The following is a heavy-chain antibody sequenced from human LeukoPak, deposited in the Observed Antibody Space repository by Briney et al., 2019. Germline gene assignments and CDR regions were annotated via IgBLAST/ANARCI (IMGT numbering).Heavy chain of an antibody. CDR2: ISGSGGST. Sequence: PGGSLRLSCAASGFTFSSYAMSWVRQAPGKGLEWVSAISGSGGSTYYADSVKGRFTISRDNSKNTLYLQMNSLRAEDTAVYYCAKDGIAVADLAEYFQHWGQGTLVTVSS. V-gene: IGHV3-23*01. CDR3: AKDGIAVADLAEYFQH. J-gene: IGHJ1*01. CDR1: GFTFSSYA. D-gene: IGHD6-19*01.